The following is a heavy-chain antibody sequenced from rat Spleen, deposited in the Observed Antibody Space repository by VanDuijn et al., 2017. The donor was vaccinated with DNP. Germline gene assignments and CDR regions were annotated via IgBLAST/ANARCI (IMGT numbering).Heavy chain of an antibody. Sequence: EVQLVESGGGLVQPGGSLKLSCAASGFTFSDYYMAWVRQAPTKGLEWVAYISYDGGDTYNGDSVKGRFTISRDNAKSTLYLQMNSLRSEDMATYYCARYSLRRVWDYWGQGVMVTVSS. CDR1: GFTFSDYY. V-gene: IGHV5-22*01. CDR2: ISYDGGDT. D-gene: IGHD1-11*01. CDR3: ARYSLRRVWDY. J-gene: IGHJ2*01.